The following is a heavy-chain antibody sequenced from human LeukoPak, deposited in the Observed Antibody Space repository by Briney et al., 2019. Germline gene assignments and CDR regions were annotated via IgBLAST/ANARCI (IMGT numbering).Heavy chain of an antibody. V-gene: IGHV3-64D*09. Sequence: GGSLRLSCSASGFTFSSYAMHWVRQAPGKGLEYVSVVSSNGDSTYYADSMKGRVTISRDNSEYTLYLQMSSLRAEDTAVYYCVKGMTGDYWYFDLWGRGTLVTVSS. J-gene: IGHJ2*01. CDR1: GFTFSSYA. CDR3: VKGMTGDYWYFDL. CDR2: VSSNGDST. D-gene: IGHD3-9*01.